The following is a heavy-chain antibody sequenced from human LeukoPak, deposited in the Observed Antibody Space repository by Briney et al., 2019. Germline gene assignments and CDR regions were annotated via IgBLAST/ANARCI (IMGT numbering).Heavy chain of an antibody. CDR3: ARAFSTSCPPKAVDY. D-gene: IGHD2-2*01. Sequence: SETLSLTCAVYGGSFSGYYWSWIRQPPGKGLEWIGEINHSGSTNYNPSLKSRVTISVDTSKNQFSLKPSSVTAADTAVYYCARAFSTSCPPKAVDYWGQGTLVTVSS. J-gene: IGHJ4*02. V-gene: IGHV4-34*01. CDR2: INHSGST. CDR1: GGSFSGYY.